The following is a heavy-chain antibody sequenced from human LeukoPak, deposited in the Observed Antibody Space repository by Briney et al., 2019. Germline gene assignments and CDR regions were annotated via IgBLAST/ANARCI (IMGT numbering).Heavy chain of an antibody. J-gene: IGHJ4*02. V-gene: IGHV3-23*01. Sequence: GGSLRLSCAASGFTFSSYGMSWVRQAPGKGLEWVSAISGSGGSTYYADSVKGRFTISRDNSKNTLYLQMNSLRAEDTAVYYCAKDPPYDYVWGSYHKDYWGQGTLVTVSS. D-gene: IGHD3-16*02. CDR3: AKDPPYDYVWGSYHKDY. CDR2: ISGSGGST. CDR1: GFTFSSYG.